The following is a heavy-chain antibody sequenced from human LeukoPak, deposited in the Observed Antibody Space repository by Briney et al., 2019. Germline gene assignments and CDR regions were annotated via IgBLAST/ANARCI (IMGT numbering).Heavy chain of an antibody. CDR2: ISGSGGTT. CDR1: GFTVSGNY. CDR3: AKVQEMDTILPPFHY. Sequence: GGSLRLSCAASGFTVSGNYMSWVRQAPGKGLEWVSAISGSGGTTFYADSVKGRFTISRDNSKNTLYLQVNSLRAADTAIYYCAKVQEMDTILPPFHYWGQGTLVTVSS. V-gene: IGHV3-23*01. D-gene: IGHD5-24*01. J-gene: IGHJ4*02.